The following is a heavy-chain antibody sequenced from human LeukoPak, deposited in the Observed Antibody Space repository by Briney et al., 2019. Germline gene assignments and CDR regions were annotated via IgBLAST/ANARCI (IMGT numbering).Heavy chain of an antibody. Sequence: SETLSLTCAVYGGSFSGYYWSWIRQPPGKGLEWIGEINHSGSTNYNPSLKSRVTISVDTSKNQFSLKLSSVAAADTAVYYCARQDYYYGMDVWGQGTTVTVSS. J-gene: IGHJ6*02. CDR1: GGSFSGYY. V-gene: IGHV4-34*01. CDR2: INHSGST. CDR3: ARQDYYYGMDV.